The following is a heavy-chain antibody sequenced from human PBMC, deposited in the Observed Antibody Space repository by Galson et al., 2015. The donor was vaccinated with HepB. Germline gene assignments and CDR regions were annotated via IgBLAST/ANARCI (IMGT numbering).Heavy chain of an antibody. Sequence: SVKVSCKASGGTFSSYTISWVRQAPGQGLEWMGRIIPILGIANYAQKFQGRVTITADKSTSTAYMELSSLRSEDTAVYYCARPSEGYIGPSTDQGAFDIWGQGTMVTVSS. J-gene: IGHJ3*02. CDR2: IIPILGIA. D-gene: IGHD6-6*01. CDR1: GGTFSSYT. CDR3: ARPSEGYIGPSTDQGAFDI. V-gene: IGHV1-69*02.